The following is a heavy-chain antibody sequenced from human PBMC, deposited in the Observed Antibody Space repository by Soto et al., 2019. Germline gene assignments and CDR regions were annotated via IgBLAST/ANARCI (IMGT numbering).Heavy chain of an antibody. CDR2: INSDGSGT. J-gene: IGHJ4*02. D-gene: IGHD3-16*01. CDR3: VEEGGGGTGY. V-gene: IGHV3-74*01. Sequence: EVQLVESGGGLVQPGGSLRLSCAASGFDFSTYWMHWVRQVPGKGPVWLSRINSDGSGTGYADAVKGRFTISRDNAKKRVYLQMNSLRVEDTALYYCVEEGGGGTGYWGQGTPVTVSS. CDR1: GFDFSTYW.